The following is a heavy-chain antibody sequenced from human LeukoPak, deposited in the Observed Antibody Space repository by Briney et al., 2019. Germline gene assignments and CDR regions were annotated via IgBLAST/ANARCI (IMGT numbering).Heavy chain of an antibody. CDR3: ARDSLGGSYFDY. J-gene: IGHJ4*02. V-gene: IGHV4-59*01. D-gene: IGHD1-26*01. CDR1: GGSISSYY. CDR2: IYYSGST. Sequence: SETLSLSCTVSGGSISSYYWSWIRQPPGKGLEWIGYIYYSGSTNYNPSLKSRVTISVDTSKNQFSLKLSSVTAADTAVYYCARDSLGGSYFDYWGQGNLVTVSS.